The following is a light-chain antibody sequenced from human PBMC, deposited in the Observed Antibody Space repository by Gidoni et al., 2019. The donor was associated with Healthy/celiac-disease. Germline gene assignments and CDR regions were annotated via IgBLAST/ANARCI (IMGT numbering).Light chain of an antibody. CDR2: AAS. CDR1: QSISSY. CDR3: QQSYSTPKLT. J-gene: IGKJ4*01. Sequence: DLQMTQSPSSLSASVGDRVTITCRASQSISSYLHWYQQKPGKAPKLLIYAASSLQSGVPSRFSGSGSGTDFTLTISSLQPEDFATYYCQQSYSTPKLTFGGGTKVEIK. V-gene: IGKV1-39*01.